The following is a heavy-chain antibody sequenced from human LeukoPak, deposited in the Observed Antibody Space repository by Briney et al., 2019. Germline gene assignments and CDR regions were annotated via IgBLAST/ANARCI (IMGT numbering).Heavy chain of an antibody. V-gene: IGHV3-23*01. Sequence: PGGSLRLSCAASGFTFSSYSMNWVRQAPGKGLEWVSAISGSGGSTYYADSVKGRFTISRDNSKNTLYLQMNSLRAEDTAVYYCVRIVGATPPFDYWGQGTLVTVSS. CDR2: ISGSGGST. D-gene: IGHD1-26*01. CDR1: GFTFSSYS. J-gene: IGHJ4*02. CDR3: VRIVGATPPFDY.